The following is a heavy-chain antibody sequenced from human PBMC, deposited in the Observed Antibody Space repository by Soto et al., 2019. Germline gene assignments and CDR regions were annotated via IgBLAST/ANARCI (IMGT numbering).Heavy chain of an antibody. CDR1: GGSISSYY. Sequence: SETLSLTCTVSGGSISSYYWSWIRQPPGKGLEWIGYIYYSGSTNYNPSLKSRVTISVDTSKNQFSLKLSSVTAADTAVYYCARDLVEAAGAPWGQGTLVTVSS. J-gene: IGHJ5*02. V-gene: IGHV4-59*01. CDR3: ARDLVEAAGAP. D-gene: IGHD1-26*01. CDR2: IYYSGST.